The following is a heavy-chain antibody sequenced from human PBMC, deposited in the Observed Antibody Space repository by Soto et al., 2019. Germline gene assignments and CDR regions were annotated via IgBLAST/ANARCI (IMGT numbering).Heavy chain of an antibody. CDR1: GGTFSSYA. Sequence: QVQLVQSGAEVKKPGSSVKVSCKASGGTFSSYATSWVRQAPGQGLEWMGGIIPIFGTANYAQKFQGRVTITADESTSTAYMKLSSLRSEDTAVYYCASIVRSGFLEFPYWGQGTLVTVSS. CDR2: IIPIFGTA. D-gene: IGHD3-3*01. V-gene: IGHV1-69*01. CDR3: ASIVRSGFLEFPY. J-gene: IGHJ4*02.